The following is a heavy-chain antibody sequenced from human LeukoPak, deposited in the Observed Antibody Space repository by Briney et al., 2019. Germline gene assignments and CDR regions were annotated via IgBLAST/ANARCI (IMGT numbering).Heavy chain of an antibody. CDR1: GFTFSDYY. J-gene: IGHJ4*02. CDR2: ISSSGSTI. V-gene: IGHV3-11*04. CDR3: ARRIAAAGLYFDY. Sequence: GGSLRLSCAASGFTFSDYYMSWIRQAPGKGLELVSYISSSGSTIYYADSVKGRFTISRDNAKNSLYLQMNSLRAEDTAVYYCARRIAAAGLYFDYWGQGTLVTVSS. D-gene: IGHD6-13*01.